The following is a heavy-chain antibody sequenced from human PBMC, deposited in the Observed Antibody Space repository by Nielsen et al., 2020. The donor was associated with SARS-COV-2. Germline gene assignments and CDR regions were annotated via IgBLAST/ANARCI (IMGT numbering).Heavy chain of an antibody. Sequence: GESLKISCAASGFTVSSNYMSWVRQAPGKGLEWVSVIYSGGSTYYADSVKGRFTISRDNSKNTLYLQMNSLRGEDTAVYYCAREVIHNPYFDYWGQGTLVTVSS. CDR3: AREVIHNPYFDY. CDR1: GFTVSSNY. J-gene: IGHJ4*02. CDR2: IYSGGST. V-gene: IGHV3-53*01. D-gene: IGHD2-21*01.